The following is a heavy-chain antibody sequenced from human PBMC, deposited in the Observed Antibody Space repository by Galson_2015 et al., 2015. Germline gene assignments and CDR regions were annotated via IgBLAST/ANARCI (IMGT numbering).Heavy chain of an antibody. J-gene: IGHJ5*01. D-gene: IGHD1-1*01. CDR1: GFTFSTYW. CDR3: AREASTGRPDS. Sequence: SLRLSCAASGFTFSTYWMYWVRQAPGKGLVCVSRINNDGTITKYADSVKGRFTISRDNAKNTLFLQMNSLRAEDTAVYYCAREASTGRPDSSRKGTLVTVSS. CDR2: INNDGTIT. V-gene: IGHV3-74*01.